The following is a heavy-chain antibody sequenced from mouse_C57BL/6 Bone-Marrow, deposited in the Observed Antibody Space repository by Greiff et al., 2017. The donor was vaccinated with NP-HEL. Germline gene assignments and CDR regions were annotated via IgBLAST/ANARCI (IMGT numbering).Heavy chain of an antibody. CDR1: GYTFTDYE. V-gene: IGHV1-15*01. Sequence: QVQLQQSGAELVRPGASVTLSCKASGYTFTDYEMHWVKQTPVHGLEWIGAIDPETGGTAYNQKFKGKAILTADKSSSTAYMELRSLTSEDSAVYYCTTFITTVVATGNYFDYWGQGTTLTVSS. CDR3: TTFITTVVATGNYFDY. D-gene: IGHD1-1*01. CDR2: IDPETGGT. J-gene: IGHJ2*01.